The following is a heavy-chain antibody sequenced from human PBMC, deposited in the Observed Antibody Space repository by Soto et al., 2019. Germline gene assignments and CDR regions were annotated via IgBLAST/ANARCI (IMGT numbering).Heavy chain of an antibody. Sequence: PGGSLRLSCAASGFTFSSYGMHWVRQAPGKGLEWVAVISYDGSNKYYADSVKGRFTISRDNSKNTLYLQMNSLRAEDTAVYYCAKDHTVTYFDSCGQRTLVTVSS. CDR1: GFTFSSYG. CDR2: ISYDGSNK. J-gene: IGHJ4*02. D-gene: IGHD4-17*01. CDR3: AKDHTVTYFDS. V-gene: IGHV3-30*18.